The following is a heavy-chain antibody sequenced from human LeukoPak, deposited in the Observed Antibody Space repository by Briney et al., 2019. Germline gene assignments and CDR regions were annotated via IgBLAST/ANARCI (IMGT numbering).Heavy chain of an antibody. CDR1: GITFSSYW. V-gene: IGHV3-7*01. D-gene: IGHD3-22*01. CDR3: ASSHDSSGND. J-gene: IGHJ4*02. CDR2: IKYDGTHK. Sequence: GGSLRLSCVASGITFSSYWMAWVRQAPGKGLEWVANIKYDGTHKFYADSVKGRFTISRDNAKNSLFLEMNSLTADDTAVYFCASSHDSSGNDWGQGTLVTVSS.